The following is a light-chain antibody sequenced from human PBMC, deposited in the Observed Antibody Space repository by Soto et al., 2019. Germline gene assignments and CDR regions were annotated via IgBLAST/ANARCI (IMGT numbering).Light chain of an antibody. J-gene: IGKJ1*01. CDR1: QSVLYSSNNKNY. V-gene: IGKV4-1*01. Sequence: IVLTPSPHSLAVSLGERATINCKSRQSVLYSSNNKNYLAWYQQKPGQPPKLLIYWASTRESGVPNRFSGSGSGTDFTLTISSLQAEDVAVYYCQQYYSNPQTFGQGTKVDIK. CDR2: WAS. CDR3: QQYYSNPQT.